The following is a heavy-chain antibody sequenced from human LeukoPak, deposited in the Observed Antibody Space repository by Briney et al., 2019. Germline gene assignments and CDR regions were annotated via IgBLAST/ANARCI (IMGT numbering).Heavy chain of an antibody. J-gene: IGHJ3*02. CDR2: IYTSGST. V-gene: IGHV4-4*07. D-gene: IGHD5-24*01. Sequence: KPSETLSLTCTVSGGSISSYYWSWIRQPAGKGLEWIGRIYTSGSTNYNPSLKSRVTMSVDTSKNQFSLKLSFVTAADTAVYYCARDSGMATIWGDAFDIWGQGTMVTVSS. CDR1: GGSISSYY. CDR3: ARDSGMATIWGDAFDI.